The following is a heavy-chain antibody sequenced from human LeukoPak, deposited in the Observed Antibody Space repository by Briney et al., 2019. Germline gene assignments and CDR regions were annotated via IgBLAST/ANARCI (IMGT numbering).Heavy chain of an antibody. CDR2: IYYSGST. D-gene: IGHD6-13*01. Sequence: SETLSLTCTVSGGSISSYYWSWIRQPPGKGLEWIGYIYYSGSTNYNPSLKSRVTISVDTSKNQFSLKLSSVTAADTAVYYCARMGFGAAAGNGQDYWGQGTLVTVSS. J-gene: IGHJ4*02. CDR3: ARMGFGAAAGNGQDY. V-gene: IGHV4-59*08. CDR1: GGSISSYY.